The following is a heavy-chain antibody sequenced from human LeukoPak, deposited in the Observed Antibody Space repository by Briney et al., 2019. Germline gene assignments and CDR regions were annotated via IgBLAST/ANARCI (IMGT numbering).Heavy chain of an antibody. CDR3: ARDHPGGNYGMDV. J-gene: IGHJ6*02. V-gene: IGHV3-53*04. D-gene: IGHD3-16*01. CDR1: GFTLSSNY. CDR2: IYSGGSA. Sequence: PGGSLRLSCAASGFTLSSNYMSWVRQAPGKGLEWVSVIYSGGSAYSPDSVKGRFTISRHNSKNTLYLQMNSLRAEDTAVYYCARDHPGGNYGMDVWGQGTTVTVSS.